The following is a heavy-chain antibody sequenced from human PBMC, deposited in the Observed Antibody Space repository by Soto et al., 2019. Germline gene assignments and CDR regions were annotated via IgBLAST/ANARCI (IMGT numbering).Heavy chain of an antibody. J-gene: IGHJ4*02. Sequence: QVQLVESGGGVVRPGASLRLSCAAFANYAMHWVRQAPGQGLEWVAVIWFDGTYKGYADSVKGRFTISRDNAENRLYLQMDSLRVEDTALYYCATGSIALDNWGQGTLVTVSS. D-gene: IGHD6-13*01. CDR1: FANYA. CDR2: IWFDGTYK. V-gene: IGHV3-33*03. CDR3: ATGSIALDN.